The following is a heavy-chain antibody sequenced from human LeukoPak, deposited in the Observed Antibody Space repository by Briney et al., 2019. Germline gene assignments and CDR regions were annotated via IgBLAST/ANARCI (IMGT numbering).Heavy chain of an antibody. D-gene: IGHD6-13*01. CDR1: GYSFSSYW. CDR3: ARPGVATASKRTSGMDI. CDR2: INPSDSYT. V-gene: IGHV5-10-1*01. Sequence: GESLKISCKGSGYSFSSYWISWVRQMPGKGVEWMGTINPSDSYTNYSPSFQGHVTISADKSISTAYLLWSSLRASDAATYYYARPGVATASKRTSGMDIWGQGTTVTVSS. J-gene: IGHJ6*02.